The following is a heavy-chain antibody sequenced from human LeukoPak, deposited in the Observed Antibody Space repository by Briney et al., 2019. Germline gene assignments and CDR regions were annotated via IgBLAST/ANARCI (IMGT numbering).Heavy chain of an antibody. CDR3: ASSLTTVND. CDR2: ISSSGSTI. J-gene: IGHJ4*02. D-gene: IGHD4-17*01. Sequence: PGGSLRLSCGASGFTFSSHEMNWVRQAPGKGLEWVSYISSSGSTIYYADSVKGRFTISRDNAKNSLYLQMNSLRAEDTAVYYCASSLTTVNDWGQGTLVTVSS. CDR1: GFTFSSHE. V-gene: IGHV3-48*03.